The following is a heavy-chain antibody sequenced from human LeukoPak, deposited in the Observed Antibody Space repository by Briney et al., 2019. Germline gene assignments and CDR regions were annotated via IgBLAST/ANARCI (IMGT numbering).Heavy chain of an antibody. CDR2: INPNSGGT. J-gene: IGHJ4*02. D-gene: IGHD6-13*01. V-gene: IGHV1-2*04. CDR3: ARGADSSSWDSRAYYFDY. CDR1: GYTFTGYY. Sequence: ASVKVSCKASGYTFTGYYMHWVRQAPGQGLEWMGWINPNSGGTNYAQKFQGWVTMTRDTSISTAYMELSRLRSDDTAVYYCARGADSSSWDSRAYYFDYWGQGTLVTVSS.